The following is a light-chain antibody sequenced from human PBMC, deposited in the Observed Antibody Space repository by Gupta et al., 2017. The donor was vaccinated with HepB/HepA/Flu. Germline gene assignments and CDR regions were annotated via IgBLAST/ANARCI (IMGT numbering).Light chain of an antibody. CDR1: SSDVGGYNY. J-gene: IGLJ2*01. V-gene: IGLV2-8*01. CDR2: EVS. CDR3: SSYAGSNNPVV. Sequence: QSALTQPPSASGSPGQSLTISCTGTSSDVGGYNYVSWYQQHPGKAPKLVIYEVSKRPSGVPDRFSGSKSGTTASLTVSGLQAEDEADYYCSSYAGSNNPVVFGGGTKLTVL.